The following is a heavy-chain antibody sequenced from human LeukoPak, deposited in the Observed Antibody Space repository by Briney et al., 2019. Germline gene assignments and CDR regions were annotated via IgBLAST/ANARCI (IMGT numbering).Heavy chain of an antibody. V-gene: IGHV3-23*01. CDR3: AKESTVTPGNVNWFDS. Sequence: GGSLRLSCVASGFTFSLYAMSWVRQAPGKGLEWISAISGSGDNTYYAESVKGRFTISRDNSKNTLYLRMKSLRAEDTAIYYCAKESTVTPGNVNWFDSWGQGTLVTVSS. CDR1: GFTFSLYA. J-gene: IGHJ5*01. CDR2: ISGSGDNT. D-gene: IGHD4-17*01.